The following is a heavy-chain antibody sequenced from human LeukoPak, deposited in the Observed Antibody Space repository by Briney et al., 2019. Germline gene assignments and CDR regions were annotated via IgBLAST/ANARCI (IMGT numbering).Heavy chain of an antibody. CDR3: ARDPDEPTQHHFDHY. CDR1: GGSFSGYY. J-gene: IGHJ4*02. D-gene: IGHD3-9*01. CDR2: INHSGST. Sequence: SETLSLTCAVYGGSFSGYYWSWIRQPPGKGLEWIGEINHSGSTNYNPSLKSRVTISVDTSKSQFSLKLSSVTAADTAVYYCARDPDEPTQHHFDHYWGQGTLVTVSS. V-gene: IGHV4-34*01.